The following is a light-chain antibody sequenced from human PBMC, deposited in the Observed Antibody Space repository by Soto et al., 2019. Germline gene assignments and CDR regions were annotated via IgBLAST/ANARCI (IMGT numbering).Light chain of an antibody. V-gene: IGLV2-8*01. CDR1: SSDVGGYNY. CDR3: SSYAGSNMGV. J-gene: IGLJ2*01. CDR2: EVS. Sequence: QSVLTQPPSASGSPGQSVTISCTGTSSDVGGYNYVSWYQQHPGKAPKLMIYEVSKRPSGVPDRFSGSKSGNTASLTVSGLQAEDEADYYCSSYAGSNMGVFGGGTKLIVL.